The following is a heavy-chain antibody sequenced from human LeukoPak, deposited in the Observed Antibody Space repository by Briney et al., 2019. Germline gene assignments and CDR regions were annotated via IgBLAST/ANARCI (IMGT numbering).Heavy chain of an antibody. Sequence: PGGSLRLSCAASGFTFINFWMTWVRQAPGKGLEWVAGISAGGDTTYYADSVKGRFTSSRYNSKNTLYLQMNSLRAEDTAVYYCVLHHDNNHGGRWFDPWGQGTLVTVSS. J-gene: IGHJ5*02. CDR2: ISAGGDTT. CDR3: VLHHDNNHGGRWFDP. V-gene: IGHV3-23*01. CDR1: GFTFINFW. D-gene: IGHD4-23*01.